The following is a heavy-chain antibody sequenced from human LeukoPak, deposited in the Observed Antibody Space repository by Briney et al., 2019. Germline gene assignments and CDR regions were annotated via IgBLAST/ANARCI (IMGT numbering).Heavy chain of an antibody. D-gene: IGHD6-19*01. CDR3: AKDGYSSGWYEFYYYYYMDV. Sequence: QPGGSLRLSCAASGFTFSSYGMHWVRQAPGKGLEWVAFIRYDGSNKYYADSVKGRFTISRDNSKNTLYLQMNSLRAEDTAVYYCAKDGYSSGWYEFYYYYYMDVWGKGTTVTVSS. CDR2: IRYDGSNK. V-gene: IGHV3-30*02. CDR1: GFTFSSYG. J-gene: IGHJ6*03.